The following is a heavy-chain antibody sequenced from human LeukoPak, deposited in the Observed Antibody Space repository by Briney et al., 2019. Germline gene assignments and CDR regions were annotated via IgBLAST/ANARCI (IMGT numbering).Heavy chain of an antibody. CDR2: IYYSGST. D-gene: IGHD2-2*02. CDR3: ARESSPGSGYCSSTSCYTGAFDI. V-gene: IGHV4-31*03. Sequence: SQTLSLTCTVSGGSISSGGYYWSWIRQHPGKGLEWIGYIYYSGSTYYNPSLKSRVTISVDTSKNQFSLKLSSVTAADTAVYYRARESSPGSGYCSSTSCYTGAFDIWGQGTMVTVSS. CDR1: GGSISSGGYY. J-gene: IGHJ3*02.